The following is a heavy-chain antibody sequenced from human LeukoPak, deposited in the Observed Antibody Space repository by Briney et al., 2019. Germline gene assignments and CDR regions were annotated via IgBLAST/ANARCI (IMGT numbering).Heavy chain of an antibody. J-gene: IGHJ3*02. Sequence: SETLSLTCAVSGGSISSGGYSWSWIRQPPGKGLEWIGYIYHSGSTYYNPSLKSRVTISVDRSKNQFPLKLSSVTAADTAVYYCARAGIAVANAFDIWGQGTMVTVSS. CDR1: GGSISSGGYS. CDR3: ARAGIAVANAFDI. CDR2: IYHSGST. D-gene: IGHD6-19*01. V-gene: IGHV4-30-2*01.